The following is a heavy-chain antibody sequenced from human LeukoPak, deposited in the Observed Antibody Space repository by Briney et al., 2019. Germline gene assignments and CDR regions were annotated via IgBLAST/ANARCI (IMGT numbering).Heavy chain of an antibody. V-gene: IGHV4-31*03. CDR3: ARGGSYYYYGMDV. Sequence: SQTLSLTCTVSGGSISSGGYYWSWIRQHPGKGLEWIGYIYYSGSTYYNPSLKSRGTISVDTSKNQFSLKLSSVTAADTAVYYCARGGSYYYYGMDVWGQGTTVTVSS. J-gene: IGHJ6*02. CDR2: IYYSGST. CDR1: GGSISSGGYY.